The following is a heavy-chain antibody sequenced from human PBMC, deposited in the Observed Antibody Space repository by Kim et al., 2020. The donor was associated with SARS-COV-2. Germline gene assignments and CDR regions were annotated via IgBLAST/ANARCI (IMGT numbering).Heavy chain of an antibody. CDR3: ARQADIRGDFDYYDSSGNNPPYYFDY. Sequence: GESLKISCKGSGYSFTSYWIGWVRQMPGKGLEWMGIIYPGDSDTRYSPSFQGQVTISADKSISTAYLQWSSLKASDTAMYYCARQADIRGDFDYYDSSGNNPPYYFDYWGQGTLVTVSS. J-gene: IGHJ4*02. D-gene: IGHD3-22*01. CDR1: GYSFTSYW. CDR2: IYPGDSDT. V-gene: IGHV5-51*01.